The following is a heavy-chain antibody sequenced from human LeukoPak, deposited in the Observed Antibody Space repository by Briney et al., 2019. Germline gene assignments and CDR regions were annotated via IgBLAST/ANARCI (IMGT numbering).Heavy chain of an antibody. CDR1: GYSFTSYW. V-gene: IGHV5-51*01. J-gene: IGHJ4*02. Sequence: GESLKISCKGSGYSFTSYWIGWVRQMPGKGLEWMEIIYPGDSDTRYSPSFQGQVTISADKSISTAYLQWSSLKASDTAMYYCATWAGVYGDYDLLPDYWGQGTLVTVSS. CDR3: ATWAGVYGDYDLLPDY. D-gene: IGHD4-17*01. CDR2: IYPGDSDT.